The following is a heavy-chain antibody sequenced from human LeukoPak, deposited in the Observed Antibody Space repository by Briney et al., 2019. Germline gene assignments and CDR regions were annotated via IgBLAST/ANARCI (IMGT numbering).Heavy chain of an antibody. J-gene: IGHJ4*02. Sequence: GGSLRLSCADSGFTFDRYWMHWVRQPPGKGLSWVSHITTDGSGTSYADSAKGRFTISRDNSKNTLYLQMNSLRAEDTAVYYCARALDEGARFDYWGQGTLVTVSS. V-gene: IGHV3-74*01. CDR1: GFTFDRYW. CDR2: ITTDGSGT. CDR3: ARALDEGARFDY.